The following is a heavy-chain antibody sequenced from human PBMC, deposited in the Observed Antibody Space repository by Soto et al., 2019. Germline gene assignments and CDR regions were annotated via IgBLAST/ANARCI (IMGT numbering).Heavy chain of an antibody. CDR1: GGSISSYY. CDR2: IYYSGST. CDR3: ARDGAVAGTGIWFDP. J-gene: IGHJ5*02. V-gene: IGHV4-59*01. Sequence: SETLSLTCTVSGGSISSYYWSWIRQPPGKGLEWIEYIYYSGSTNYNPSLKSRVTISVDTSKNQFSLKLSSVTAADTAVYYCARDGAVAGTGIWFDPWGQGTLVTVSS. D-gene: IGHD6-19*01.